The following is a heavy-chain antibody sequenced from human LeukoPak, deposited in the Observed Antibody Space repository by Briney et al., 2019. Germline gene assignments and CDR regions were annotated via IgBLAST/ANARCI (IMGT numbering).Heavy chain of an antibody. CDR1: GYTFTGYY. CDR2: INPNSGGT. Sequence: ASVKVSCKASGYTFTGYYMHWVRQARGQGLEWMGRINPNSGGTNYAQKFQGRVTMTRDTSISTAYMELSRLRSDDTAVYYCARGYCSGGSCYSVDYWGQGTLVTVSS. CDR3: ARGYCSGGSCYSVDY. V-gene: IGHV1-2*06. D-gene: IGHD2-15*01. J-gene: IGHJ4*02.